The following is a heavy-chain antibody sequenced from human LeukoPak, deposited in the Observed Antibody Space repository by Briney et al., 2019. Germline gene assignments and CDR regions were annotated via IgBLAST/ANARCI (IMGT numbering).Heavy chain of an antibody. D-gene: IGHD6-19*01. J-gene: IGHJ4*02. CDR1: GFTFSSYG. CDR2: IWYDGSNK. V-gene: IGHV3-33*03. Sequence: PGGSLRLSCAASGFTFSSYGMHWVRQAPGKGLEWVAVIWYDGSNKYYADSAKGRFTISRDNAKNSLSLQMNSLRAEDTAVYYCAKGRQWLVAPFDYWGQGTLVTVSS. CDR3: AKGRQWLVAPFDY.